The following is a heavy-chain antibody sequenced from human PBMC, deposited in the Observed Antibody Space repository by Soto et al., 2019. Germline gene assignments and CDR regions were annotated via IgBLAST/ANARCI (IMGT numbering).Heavy chain of an antibody. CDR2: ISPYNGDT. CDR1: GYIFTSYG. CDR3: ARALQGPAVVVH. D-gene: IGHD2-2*01. J-gene: IGHJ4*02. V-gene: IGHV1-18*04. Sequence: QVQLVQSGAEVKKPGASVKVSCKASGYIFTSYGLNWVRQAPGQGLEWMGWISPYNGDTKYAQIFQGRVTMTTDTSTSTAYMELRSLRSDDTAVYYCARALQGPAVVVHWGQGTLVTVSS.